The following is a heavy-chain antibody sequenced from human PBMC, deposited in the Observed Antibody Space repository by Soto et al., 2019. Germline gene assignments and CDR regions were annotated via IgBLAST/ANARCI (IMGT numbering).Heavy chain of an antibody. CDR3: ARAGYFDWLLLDFDY. CDR1: GYTFTGYY. CDR2: INPNSGGT. D-gene: IGHD3-9*01. Sequence: ASVKVSCKASGYTFTGYYMHWVRQAPGQGLEWMGWINPNSGGTNYAQKFQGWVTMTRDTSISTAYMELSRLRSDDTAVYYCARAGYFDWLLLDFDYWGQGTLVTVSS. V-gene: IGHV1-2*04. J-gene: IGHJ4*02.